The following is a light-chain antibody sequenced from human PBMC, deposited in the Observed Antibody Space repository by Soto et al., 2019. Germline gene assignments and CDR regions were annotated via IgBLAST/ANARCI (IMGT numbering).Light chain of an antibody. CDR3: QQYNSDPYT. Sequence: DIRMTQSPSTLSASVGDRVTIFCRASQPIGNWVAWYQQKPGRAPKLLISDSSNLETGVPPRFSGTGSGTQYTLIISGLQPDDSATYYCQQYNSDPYTFGQGTKLQI. CDR1: QPIGNW. V-gene: IGKV1-5*02. CDR2: DSS. J-gene: IGKJ2*01.